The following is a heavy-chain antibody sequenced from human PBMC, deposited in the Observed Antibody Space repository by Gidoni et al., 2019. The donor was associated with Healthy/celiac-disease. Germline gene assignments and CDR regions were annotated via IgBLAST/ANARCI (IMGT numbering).Heavy chain of an antibody. CDR3: VKFPQLVSDY. D-gene: IGHD6-6*01. CDR1: GFTFSSYA. CDR2: ISSNGGST. Sequence: EVQLVESGGGLVQPGGSLRLSCSASGFTFSSYAIHWVRQAPGKGLEYVSAISSNGGSTYYADSVKGRFTISRDNSKNTLYLQMSSLRAEDTAVYYCVKFPQLVSDYWGQGTLVTVSS. J-gene: IGHJ4*02. V-gene: IGHV3-64D*06.